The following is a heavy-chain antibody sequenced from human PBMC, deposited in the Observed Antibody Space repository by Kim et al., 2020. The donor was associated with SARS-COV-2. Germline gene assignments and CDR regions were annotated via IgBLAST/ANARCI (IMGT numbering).Heavy chain of an antibody. J-gene: IGHJ4*02. V-gene: IGHV4-59*01. Sequence: RPDYNTSLKKRVIISLDTSKNQNSLKLRSVTAADTAVYYCAGRGLTTEYWGQGTLVTVSS. CDR3: AGRGLTTEY. CDR2: RP. D-gene: IGHD4-17*01.